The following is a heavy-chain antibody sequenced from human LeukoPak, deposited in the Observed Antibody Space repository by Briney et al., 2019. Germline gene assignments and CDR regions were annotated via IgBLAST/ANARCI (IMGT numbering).Heavy chain of an antibody. CDR2: ISGSGGST. Sequence: PGGSLRLSCAASGFTFSSYAMSWVRQAPGKGLEWVSAISGSGGSTYYADSVKGRFTISRDNSKNTLYLQMNSLRAEDTAVCYCAKIRVQQLGYFDYWGQGTLVTVSS. V-gene: IGHV3-23*01. CDR3: AKIRVQQLGYFDY. D-gene: IGHD6-13*01. CDR1: GFTFSSYA. J-gene: IGHJ4*02.